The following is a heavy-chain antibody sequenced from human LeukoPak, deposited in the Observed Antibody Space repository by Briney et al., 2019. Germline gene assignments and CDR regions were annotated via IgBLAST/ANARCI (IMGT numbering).Heavy chain of an antibody. J-gene: IGHJ4*02. CDR3: AREESSSSGYYFDY. D-gene: IGHD6-6*01. CDR1: GFTFSSCG. Sequence: GGSLRLSCAASGFTFSSCGMHWVRQAPGKGLEWVVFIRYDGRNKYYADSVKGRFTISRDNAKNSLYLQMNSLRAEDTAVYYCAREESSSSGYYFDYWGQGALVTVSS. CDR2: IRYDGRNK. V-gene: IGHV3-30*02.